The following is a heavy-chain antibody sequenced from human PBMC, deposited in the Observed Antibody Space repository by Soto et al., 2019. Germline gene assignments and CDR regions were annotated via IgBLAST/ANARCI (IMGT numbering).Heavy chain of an antibody. D-gene: IGHD2-2*03. CDR3: ARDMDDFRSDAFDI. Sequence: QVQLQESGPGLVKPSQTLSLTCTVSGGSISSGGYYWSWIRQHPGKGLEWIGYIYYIGSTYYNPSLKSRVTISVDTSKNQFSLKLSSVTAADTAVYYCARDMDDFRSDAFDIWGQGTMVTVSS. CDR2: IYYIGST. CDR1: GGSISSGGYY. J-gene: IGHJ3*02. V-gene: IGHV4-31*03.